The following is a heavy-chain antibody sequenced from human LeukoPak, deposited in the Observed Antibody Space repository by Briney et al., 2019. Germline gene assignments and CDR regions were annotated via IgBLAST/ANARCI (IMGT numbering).Heavy chain of an antibody. CDR3: ASRNYYDSSGYYYYYFDY. CDR2: ISYDGSNK. J-gene: IGHJ4*02. Sequence: GVSLRLSCTASGFTFSSYAMHRVRQAPGKGLEWVAVISYDGSNKYYADSVKGRFTISRDNSKNTLYLQMNSLRAEDTAVYYCASRNYYDSSGYYYYYFDYWGQGILVTVSS. CDR1: GFTFSSYA. D-gene: IGHD3-22*01. V-gene: IGHV3-30*04.